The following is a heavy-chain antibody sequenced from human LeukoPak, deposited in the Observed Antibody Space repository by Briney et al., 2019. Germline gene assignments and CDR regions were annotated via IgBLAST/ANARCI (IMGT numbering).Heavy chain of an antibody. D-gene: IGHD6-19*01. Sequence: PGRSLRLSCAASGFTFDDYAMHWVQQAPGKGLEWVSGISWNSGSIGYADSVKGRFTISRDNAKNSLYLQMNSLRAEDTALYYCAKDRSSGWYQSGAFDIWGQGTMVTVSS. J-gene: IGHJ3*02. CDR2: ISWNSGSI. V-gene: IGHV3-9*01. CDR3: AKDRSSGWYQSGAFDI. CDR1: GFTFDDYA.